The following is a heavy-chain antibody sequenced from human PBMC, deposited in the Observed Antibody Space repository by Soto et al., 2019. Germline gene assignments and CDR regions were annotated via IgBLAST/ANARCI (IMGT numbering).Heavy chain of an antibody. CDR1: GFTFSNSG. Sequence: EVQLVESGGDWVQPGGSLRLSCAATGFTFSNSGMSWVRQAPGKGLEWVSTISGGGERTYYADSVRGRFTISRDNSKKTLYVQIDSQRAEDSSVYYCTRRFCIGYTCQYYFGVWGKGATVTVSS. D-gene: IGHD5-18*01. J-gene: IGHJ6*03. CDR2: ISGGGERT. V-gene: IGHV3-23*04. CDR3: TRRFCIGYTCQYYFGV.